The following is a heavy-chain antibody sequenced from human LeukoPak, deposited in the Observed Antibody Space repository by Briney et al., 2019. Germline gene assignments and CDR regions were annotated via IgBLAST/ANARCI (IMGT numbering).Heavy chain of an antibody. D-gene: IGHD1-26*01. CDR3: ARETAGPSGWYRGSYLRFNWFDP. J-gene: IGHJ5*02. CDR2: IIPIFGTA. Sequence: ASVKVSCKASGGTFSSYAISWVRQAPGQGLEWMGGIIPIFGTANYAQKFQGRVTITADESTSTAYMELSSLRSEDTAVYYCARETAGPSGWYRGSYLRFNWFDPWGQGTLVTVSS. CDR1: GGTFSSYA. V-gene: IGHV1-69*13.